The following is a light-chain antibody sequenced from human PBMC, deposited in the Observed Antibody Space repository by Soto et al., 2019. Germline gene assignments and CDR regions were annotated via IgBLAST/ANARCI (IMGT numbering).Light chain of an antibody. J-gene: IGLJ1*01. CDR1: TSDVGGYNY. CDR2: EVS. CDR3: GSYATSSYV. V-gene: IGLV2-14*01. Sequence: QSVLTQPASVSGSPGQSITISCTGTTSDVGGYNYVSWYQQHPGKAPKLMIYEVSNRPSGISNRFSGSKSGNTASLTISGLQAEDEADYYCGSYATSSYVFGTGTKVTV.